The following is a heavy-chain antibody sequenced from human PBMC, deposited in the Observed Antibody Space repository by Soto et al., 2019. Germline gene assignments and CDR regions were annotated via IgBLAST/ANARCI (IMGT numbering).Heavy chain of an antibody. D-gene: IGHD7-27*01. CDR3: ARAHRADPANWGSTLFDY. J-gene: IGHJ4*02. CDR1: GFTFSDYY. Sequence: GGSLRLSCAASGFTFSDYYMSWIRQAPGKGLEWVSYISSSGSTIYYADSVKGRFTISRDNAKNSLYLQMNSLRAEDTAVYYCARAHRADPANWGSTLFDYWGQGTLVTVSS. CDR2: ISSSGSTI. V-gene: IGHV3-11*01.